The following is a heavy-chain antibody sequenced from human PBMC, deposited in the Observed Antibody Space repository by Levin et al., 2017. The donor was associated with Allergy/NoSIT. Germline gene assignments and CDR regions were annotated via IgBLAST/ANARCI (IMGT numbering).Heavy chain of an antibody. D-gene: IGHD5-18*01. CDR1: GGSTSSTSYY. CDR2: IYHNGKT. CDR3: TRQTWIHKGYFDS. Sequence: GSLRLSCNVSGGSTSSTSYYWSWVRQPPGTALEWIGSIYHNGKTYYNPSLESRVTISVDTSRNQFSLKVNSVTAADTAVYSCTRQTWIHKGYFDSWGQGTLVTVSS. J-gene: IGHJ4*02. V-gene: IGHV4-39*01.